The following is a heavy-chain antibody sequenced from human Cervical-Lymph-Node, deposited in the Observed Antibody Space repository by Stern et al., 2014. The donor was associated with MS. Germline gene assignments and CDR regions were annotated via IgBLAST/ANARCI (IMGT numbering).Heavy chain of an antibody. CDR2: VSYDGSKK. CDR3: ARVVAVAGTSFDY. CDR1: GFTFSNYA. D-gene: IGHD6-19*01. J-gene: IGHJ4*02. V-gene: IGHV3-30-3*01. Sequence: QVQLMQSGGGVVQPGRSLRLSCAASGFTFSNYAMHWVRQAPGKGLEWVALVSYDGSKKYYADSVKGRFTISRDNSKNTLYLQMNSLRTEDTAVYYCARVVAVAGTSFDYWGQGTLVTVSS.